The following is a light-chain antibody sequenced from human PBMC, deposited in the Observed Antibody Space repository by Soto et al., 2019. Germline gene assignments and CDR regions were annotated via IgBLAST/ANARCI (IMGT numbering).Light chain of an antibody. V-gene: IGKV1-5*01. J-gene: IGKJ2*01. CDR3: QQYDSYSKT. Sequence: DIQLTQSPSTLTASVGDRVTIGCRASESISYWLAWYQQKPGKAPKLLIYDASSLRSGVPSRFSGSGSGTEFTLTISTLQPDDFATYYRQQYDSYSKTFGQGTKLEIK. CDR1: ESISYW. CDR2: DAS.